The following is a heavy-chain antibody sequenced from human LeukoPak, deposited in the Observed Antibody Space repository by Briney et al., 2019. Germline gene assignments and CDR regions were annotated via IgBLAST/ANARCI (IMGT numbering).Heavy chain of an antibody. CDR1: GFTFSNDW. Sequence: GGSLRLSCAATGFTFSNDWMSWVRQAPGKGLEWVANIRPDGSEKYSVDSVKGRFTISRDNAKNSLYLQMNSLRAEDTAVYYCARDSSGYYDCWGQGALVTVSS. V-gene: IGHV3-7*01. CDR3: ARDSSGYYDC. CDR2: IRPDGSEK. J-gene: IGHJ4*02. D-gene: IGHD3-22*01.